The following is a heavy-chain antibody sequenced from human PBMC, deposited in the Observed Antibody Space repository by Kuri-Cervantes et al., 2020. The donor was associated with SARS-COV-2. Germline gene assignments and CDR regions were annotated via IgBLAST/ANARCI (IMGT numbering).Heavy chain of an antibody. CDR2: IKSKSDGETT. J-gene: IGHJ6*02. V-gene: IGHV3-15*01. Sequence: LSLTCAASGFPFNHAWMNWVRQVPGKGLEWVGRIKSKSDGETTDYAAPVQGRFTISRDDSKNTLYLQMNILKAEDTAVYYCSTFPTVVGYYYNAVDVWGQGTTVTVSS. CDR3: STFPTVVGYYYNAVDV. CDR1: GFPFNHAW. D-gene: IGHD4-23*01.